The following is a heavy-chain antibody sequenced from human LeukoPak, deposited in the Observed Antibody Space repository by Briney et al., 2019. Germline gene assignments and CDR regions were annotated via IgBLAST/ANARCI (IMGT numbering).Heavy chain of an antibody. V-gene: IGHV4-59*01. Sequence: SETLSLTCTVSGGSISSYYWSWIRQPPGKGLEWIGYIYYSGSTNYNPSLKSRVTISVDTSKNQFSLKLSSVTAADTAVYYCARSRGGVVDSYYFDYWGRGTLVTVSS. CDR3: ARSRGGVVDSYYFDY. CDR1: GGSISSYY. J-gene: IGHJ4*02. D-gene: IGHD3-3*01. CDR2: IYYSGST.